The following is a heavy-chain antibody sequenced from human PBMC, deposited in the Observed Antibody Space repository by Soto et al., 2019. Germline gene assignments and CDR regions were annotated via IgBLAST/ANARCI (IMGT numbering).Heavy chain of an antibody. CDR2: INPNSGAT. D-gene: IGHD2-2*01. J-gene: IGHJ5*02. Sequence: QAQLVQSGAEVKKPGASVKVSCKASGYTFTGYYMHWVRQAPGQGLEWMGWINPNSGATNYAQKFQGWVTMTRDTSISTAYMELSRLRSDDTAVYYCARGCSSTSCTTPGWFDPWGQGTLVTVSS. CDR1: GYTFTGYY. V-gene: IGHV1-2*04. CDR3: ARGCSSTSCTTPGWFDP.